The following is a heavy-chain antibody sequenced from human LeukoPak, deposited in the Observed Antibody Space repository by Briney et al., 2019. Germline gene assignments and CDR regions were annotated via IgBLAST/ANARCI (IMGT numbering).Heavy chain of an antibody. Sequence: KPSETLSLTCTVSGGSISSSSYYWGWIRQPPGKGLEWIGSIYYSGSTYYNPSLKSRVTISVDTSKNQFSLKLSSVTAADTAVYYCARVGVVVAFDYWGQGTLVTVSS. CDR2: IYYSGST. V-gene: IGHV4-39*07. CDR1: GGSISSSSYY. J-gene: IGHJ4*02. CDR3: ARVGVVVAFDY. D-gene: IGHD2-15*01.